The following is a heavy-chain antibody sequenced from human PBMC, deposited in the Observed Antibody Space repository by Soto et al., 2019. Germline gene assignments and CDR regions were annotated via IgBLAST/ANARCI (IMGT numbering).Heavy chain of an antibody. D-gene: IGHD2-2*01. CDR1: GFTLGNYW. V-gene: IGHV3-11*01. J-gene: IGHJ6*01. CDR3: ARQIIPFHYAMAV. CDR2: IVGNSRTI. Sequence: GGSLRLSCAASGFTLGNYWMHWVRQAPGKGLEWVSYIVGNSRTIYYSDSVKGRFTISRDNAKNSLYLQMNSLRAEDTAVYYCARQIIPFHYAMAVWGQGTTVTVSS.